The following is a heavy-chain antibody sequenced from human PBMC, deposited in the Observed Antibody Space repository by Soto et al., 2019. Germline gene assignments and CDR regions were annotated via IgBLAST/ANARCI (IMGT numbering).Heavy chain of an antibody. CDR3: TTVAPGIAARPVDWYYYGMDV. CDR2: IKSKTDGGTT. Sequence: PGGSLRLSCAASGFTFSNAWLSWVRQAPGQGLEWVGRIKSKTDGGTTDYAAPVKGRFTISRDDSKNTLYLQMNSLKTEDTAVYYCTTVAPGIAARPVDWYYYGMDVWGQGTTGTVSS. J-gene: IGHJ6*02. V-gene: IGHV3-15*01. CDR1: GFTFSNAW. D-gene: IGHD6-6*01.